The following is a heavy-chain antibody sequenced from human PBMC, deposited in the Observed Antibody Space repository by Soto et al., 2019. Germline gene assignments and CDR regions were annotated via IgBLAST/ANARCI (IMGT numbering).Heavy chain of an antibody. D-gene: IGHD3-9*01. Sequence: QVQLAQSGAEVKKPGASVKVSCKASGYTFTGYYMHWVRQAPGQGLEWMGWINPNSGGTNYAQKFQGWVTMTRDTSISTAYMELSRLRSDDTAVYYCARAATYYDILTAFDYWGQGTLVTVSS. CDR2: INPNSGGT. CDR3: ARAATYYDILTAFDY. CDR1: GYTFTGYY. V-gene: IGHV1-2*04. J-gene: IGHJ4*02.